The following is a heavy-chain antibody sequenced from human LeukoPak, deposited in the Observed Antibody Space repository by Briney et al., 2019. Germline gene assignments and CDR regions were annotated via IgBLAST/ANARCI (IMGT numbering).Heavy chain of an antibody. CDR3: ARESGDGYNSYFDY. V-gene: IGHV1-69*05. CDR1: GGTFSSYA. J-gene: IGHJ4*02. CDR2: IIPIFGTA. Sequence: SVKVSCKASGGTFSSYAISWVRQAPGQGLEWMGGIIPIFGTANYAQKFQGRVTITTDESTSTAYTELSSLRSEDTAVYYCARESGDGYNSYFDYWGQGTLVTVSS. D-gene: IGHD5-24*01.